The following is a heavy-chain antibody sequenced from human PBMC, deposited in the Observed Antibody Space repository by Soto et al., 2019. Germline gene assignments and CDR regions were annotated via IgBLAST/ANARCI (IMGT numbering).Heavy chain of an antibody. CDR1: GGSISSYY. Sequence: ETLSLTCTVSGGSISSYYWNWIRQPPGKGLVWVSRINSDGSSTSYADSVKGRFTISRDNAKNTLYLQMNSLRAEDTAVYYCAREYSSSWIDYWGQGTLVTVSS. J-gene: IGHJ4*02. D-gene: IGHD6-13*01. V-gene: IGHV3-74*01. CDR2: INSDGSST. CDR3: AREYSSSWIDY.